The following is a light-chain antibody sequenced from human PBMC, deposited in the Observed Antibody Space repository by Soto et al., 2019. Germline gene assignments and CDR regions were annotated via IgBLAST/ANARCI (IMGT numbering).Light chain of an antibody. V-gene: IGLV2-8*01. Sequence: QSVLTQAPSASGSFGQSVTISCTGNSSDFGGYNYVSWYQQHPGKAPKLMIYEVSERPSGVPDRFSGSKSGNTASLTVSGLQADDEADYYCSSYSGTNYHYVFGTGTKVTVL. CDR3: SSYSGTNYHYV. CDR2: EVS. CDR1: SSDFGGYNY. J-gene: IGLJ1*01.